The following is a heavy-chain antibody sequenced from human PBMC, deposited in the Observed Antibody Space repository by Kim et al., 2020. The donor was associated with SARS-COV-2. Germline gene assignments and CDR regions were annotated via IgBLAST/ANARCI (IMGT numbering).Heavy chain of an antibody. CDR3: ARDRYGYYPMDV. Sequence: GGSLRLSCAASGFTFSSYTMNWVRQPPGKGLEWVSSISSGNDYVYYADSVKGRFTISRDNAKNSLYLQMNSLRAEDTAVYYCARDRYGYYPMDVWGQGTTVTVSS. J-gene: IGHJ6*02. CDR2: ISSGNDYV. V-gene: IGHV3-21*01. D-gene: IGHD5-18*01. CDR1: GFTFSSYT.